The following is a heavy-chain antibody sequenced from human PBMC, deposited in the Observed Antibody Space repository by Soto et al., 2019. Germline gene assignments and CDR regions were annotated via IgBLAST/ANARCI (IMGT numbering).Heavy chain of an antibody. CDR3: SRRAPEGFDP. CDR2: INHSGNT. V-gene: IGHV4-39*02. CDR1: GGSIGTSAYY. J-gene: IGHJ5*02. Sequence: SETLSLTCAVSGGSIGTSAYYWGWIRQAPGKGLEWIGSINHSGNTYLSPSLKDRVTMSVDTSKNSFSLKLRSATAADTGLYYCSRRAPEGFDPCGQGTMVTVYS.